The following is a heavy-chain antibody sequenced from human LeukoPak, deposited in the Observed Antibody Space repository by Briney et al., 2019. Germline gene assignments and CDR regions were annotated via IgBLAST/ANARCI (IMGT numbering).Heavy chain of an antibody. Sequence: PSETLSLTCAVYGGSFSGYYWSWIRQPPGKGLEWIGEINHSGSTNYNPSLKSRVTISVDTSKNQFPLKLSSVTAADTAVYYCARGRGDNYSSGWSQFDYWGQGTLVTVSS. V-gene: IGHV4-34*01. CDR1: GGSFSGYY. CDR3: ARGRGDNYSSGWSQFDY. J-gene: IGHJ4*02. CDR2: INHSGST. D-gene: IGHD6-19*01.